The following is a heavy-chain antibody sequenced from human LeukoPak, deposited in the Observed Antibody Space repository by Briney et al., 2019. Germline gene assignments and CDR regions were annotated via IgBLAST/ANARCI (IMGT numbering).Heavy chain of an antibody. D-gene: IGHD2-2*01. CDR3: AKALGYCSSTSCYAKYYYGMDV. J-gene: IGHJ6*02. CDR1: GFTFINYA. V-gene: IGHV3-23*01. Sequence: GGSLRLSCAASGFTFINYAMSWVRQAPGKGLEWVSAVNTDGADTFYADSVQGRFTISRDNSKNTVYLQMNSLRAEDTAVYYCAKALGYCSSTSCYAKYYYGMDVWGQGTTVTVSS. CDR2: VNTDGADT.